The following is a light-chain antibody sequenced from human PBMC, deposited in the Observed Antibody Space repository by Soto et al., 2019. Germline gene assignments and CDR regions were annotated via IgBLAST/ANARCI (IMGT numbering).Light chain of an antibody. CDR3: AAWDDSLNGLV. CDR2: ANN. Sequence: QSVLTQPPSVSGTPGQRVSISCSGSRSNIGINAVDWYHQLPGTDPKVLIYANNQRPSGVPDRFSGSKSGTSASLAINGLQSDDEAHYYCAAWDDSLNGLVFGGGTKLTVL. J-gene: IGLJ2*01. CDR1: RSNIGINA. V-gene: IGLV1-44*01.